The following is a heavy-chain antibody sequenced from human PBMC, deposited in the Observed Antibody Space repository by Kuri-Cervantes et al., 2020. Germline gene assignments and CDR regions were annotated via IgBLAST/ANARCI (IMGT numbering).Heavy chain of an antibody. D-gene: IGHD5-24*01. V-gene: IGHV4-34*01. Sequence: GSLRLSCAVSGGSFSGYSWSWIRQPPGKGLEWIGEINHSGSTNYNPSLKSRVTTSVDTSKNQFSLRLTSVTAADTAVYYCARGHRRDGYNLGYWGQGTLVTVSS. CDR1: GGSFSGYS. J-gene: IGHJ4*02. CDR3: ARGHRRDGYNLGY. CDR2: INHSGST.